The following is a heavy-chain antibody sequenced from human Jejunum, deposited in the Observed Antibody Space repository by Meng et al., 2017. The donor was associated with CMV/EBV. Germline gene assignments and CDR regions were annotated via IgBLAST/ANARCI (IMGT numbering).Heavy chain of an antibody. V-gene: IGHV1-18*01. CDR2: ISAYNGNT. D-gene: IGHD1-26*01. CDR1: GYTFTNYG. CDR3: ARVEVGITSGDY. Sequence: QLVRSGGDVKEPGASVKVSCQASGYTFTNYGIIWVRQAPGQGLEWMGWISAYNGNTNYAQTLQGRVTMTTDTSTSTAYMELRSLRSDDTAVYYCARVEVGITSGDYWGQGTLVTVSS. J-gene: IGHJ4*02.